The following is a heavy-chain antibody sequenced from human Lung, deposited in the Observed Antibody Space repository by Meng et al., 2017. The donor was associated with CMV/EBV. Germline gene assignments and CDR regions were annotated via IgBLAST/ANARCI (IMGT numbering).Heavy chain of an antibody. V-gene: IGHV1-69*10. CDR3: ARGSYVLRFLEWNPSGYYYYGMDV. CDR2: IIPILGIA. D-gene: IGHD3-3*01. CDR1: GGTFSSYA. J-gene: IGHJ6*02. Sequence: SVKVSCKASGGTFSSYAISWVRQAPGQGLEWMGGIIPILGIANYAQKFQGRVTITADKSTSTAYMELSSLRSEDTAVYYCARGSYVLRFLEWNPSGYYYYGMDVWGQGTTVTGSS.